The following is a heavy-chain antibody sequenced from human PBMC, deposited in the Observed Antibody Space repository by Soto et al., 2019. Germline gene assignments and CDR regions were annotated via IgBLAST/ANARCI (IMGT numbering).Heavy chain of an antibody. D-gene: IGHD3-3*02. CDR2: ISSSSSTI. Sequence: GGSLRLSCAASGFTFSSYSMNWVRQAPGKGLEWVSYISSSSSTIYYADSVKGRFTISSDNAKNSLYLQMNSLRDDDTAVYYCARVLGTVGDAFDIWGQGTRVTVAS. J-gene: IGHJ3*02. CDR1: GFTFSSYS. CDR3: ARVLGTVGDAFDI. V-gene: IGHV3-48*02.